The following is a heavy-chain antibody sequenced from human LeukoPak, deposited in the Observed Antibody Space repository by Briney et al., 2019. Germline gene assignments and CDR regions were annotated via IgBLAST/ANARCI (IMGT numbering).Heavy chain of an antibody. CDR3: ARSTRGSLDY. Sequence: GGSLRLSCAASGFTFSDHYMDWARQAPGKGLEWVGRITNKPNGYSTDYATSVKGRFTISRDDSENSVYLQMNSLKTDDTAMYYCARSTRGSLDYWGQGTLLTVSS. CDR2: ITNKPNGYST. J-gene: IGHJ4*02. V-gene: IGHV3-72*01. CDR1: GFTFSDHY. D-gene: IGHD3-10*01.